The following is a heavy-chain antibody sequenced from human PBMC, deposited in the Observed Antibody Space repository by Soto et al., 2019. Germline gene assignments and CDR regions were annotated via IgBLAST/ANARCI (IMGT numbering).Heavy chain of an antibody. CDR2: ISVYNEKT. CDR3: ARVGGVRGYHYVNAFDF. D-gene: IGHD6-25*01. J-gene: IGHJ4*02. V-gene: IGHV1-18*01. CDR1: GYTFTDFG. Sequence: QVQLEQSGAEVEKPGASVRVSCKASGYTFTDFGFNWVRQAPGQGLEWMGLISVYNEKTNYAHNFQGRVTMTTDTSTSTAYMELRNLRSDDTAIYYCARVGGVRGYHYVNAFDFWGQGTVVTVSS.